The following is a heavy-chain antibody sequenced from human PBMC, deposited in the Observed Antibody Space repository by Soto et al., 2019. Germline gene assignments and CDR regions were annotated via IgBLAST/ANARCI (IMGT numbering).Heavy chain of an antibody. V-gene: IGHV1-2*02. CDR1: GYTFTGHY. J-gene: IGHJ6*02. CDR2: LKPDNGGT. D-gene: IGHD3-10*01. CDR3: ARDLCPLGSGSPCPTFGMDL. Sequence: QVQLVQSGAEVKPPGASVKVSCKASGYTFTGHYMHWVRQVSGRRLEFLGWLKPDNGGTYYAPKLQGRVTFTSDRSNTTAYMEMSGLHSDDTAVYFCARDLCPLGSGSPCPTFGMDLWGQGTTVAVSS.